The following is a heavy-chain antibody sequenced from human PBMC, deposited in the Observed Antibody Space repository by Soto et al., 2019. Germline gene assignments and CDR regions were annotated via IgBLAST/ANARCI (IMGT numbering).Heavy chain of an antibody. Sequence: VQLRQSGPGLVKPSGTLSLTCAVSGGSISSSNWWTWVRQAPGKGLEWIGEIYHSGNTYYNPSLRGRVTITVDTSNNQFSLKLTSVTAADTAVYYCATLPPRVVASLLPIPTWGQGTLVTVSS. J-gene: IGHJ5*02. CDR3: ATLPPRVVASLLPIPT. V-gene: IGHV4-4*02. CDR2: IYHSGNT. D-gene: IGHD1-26*01. CDR1: GGSISSSNW.